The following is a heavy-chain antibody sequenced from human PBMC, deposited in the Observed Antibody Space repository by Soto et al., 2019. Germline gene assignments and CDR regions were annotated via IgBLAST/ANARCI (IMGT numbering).Heavy chain of an antibody. D-gene: IGHD1-26*01. J-gene: IGHJ4*02. CDR2: IYYSGKT. Sequence: QVQLQESGPGLVKPSPTLSLTCTVSGGSISSGGYFWSWIRQHPGKGLEWIGYIYYSGKTFYNPSLKTRVSISVDTSKNQFSLKLSSVTAADTAVYYCARGAVGATIYFDYWGQGTLVTVSS. V-gene: IGHV4-31*03. CDR1: GGSISSGGYF. CDR3: ARGAVGATIYFDY.